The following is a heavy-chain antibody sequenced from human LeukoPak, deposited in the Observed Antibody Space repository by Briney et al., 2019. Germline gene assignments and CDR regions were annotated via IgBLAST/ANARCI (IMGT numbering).Heavy chain of an antibody. CDR2: ISAYNGNT. V-gene: IGHV1-18*01. D-gene: IGHD2-8*01. J-gene: IGHJ5*02. CDR1: GYTFTSYG. CDR3: ARTPVEDIVLMVYAIGAGWFDP. Sequence: GASVKVSCKASGYTFTSYGISWVRQAPGQGLEWMGWISAYNGNTNYAQKLRGRVTMTTDTSTSTACMELRSLRSDDTAVYYCARTPVEDIVLMVYAIGAGWFDPWGQGTLVTVSS.